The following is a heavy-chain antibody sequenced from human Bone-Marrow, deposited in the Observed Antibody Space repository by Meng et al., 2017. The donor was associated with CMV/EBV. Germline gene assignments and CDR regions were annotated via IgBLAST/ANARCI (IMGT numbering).Heavy chain of an antibody. CDR1: GGSFSGYY. Sequence: SETLSLTCAVYGGSFSGYYWSWIRQPPGKGLEWIGSIYYSGSTYYNPSLKSRVTISVDTSKNQFSLKLSSVTAADTAVYYCARERGSGSFPDYWGQGTLVTVSS. CDR3: ARERGSGSFPDY. CDR2: IYYSGST. J-gene: IGHJ4*02. D-gene: IGHD3-10*01. V-gene: IGHV4-34*01.